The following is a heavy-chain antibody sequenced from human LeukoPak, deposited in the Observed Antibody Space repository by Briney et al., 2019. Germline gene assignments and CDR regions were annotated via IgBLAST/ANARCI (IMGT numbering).Heavy chain of an antibody. CDR2: INHSGST. V-gene: IGHV4-34*01. Sequence: SETLSLTCAVYGGSFSGYYWSWIRQPPGKGLEWIGEINHSGSTNYNPSLNSRVTITVDTSKNQFSLKLSSVTAADTAVYYCASSRSHYINYWGQGTLVTVSS. D-gene: IGHD2-15*01. CDR1: GGSFSGYY. CDR3: ASSRSHYINY. J-gene: IGHJ4*02.